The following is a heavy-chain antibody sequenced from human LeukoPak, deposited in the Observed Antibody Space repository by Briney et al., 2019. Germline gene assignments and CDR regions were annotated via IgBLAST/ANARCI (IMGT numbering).Heavy chain of an antibody. V-gene: IGHV1-2*02. J-gene: IGHJ5*02. D-gene: IGHD6-13*01. CDR1: GYTFTGYY. Sequence: ASVTVSCKPSGYTFTGYYMHWVRPAPRKGLEWMGWINPNSGGTNYAQKFQGRVTMTRDTSISTAYMELSRLRSDDTAVYYCARDVFAGYSTHHRFDPWGQGTLVTVSS. CDR3: ARDVFAGYSTHHRFDP. CDR2: INPNSGGT.